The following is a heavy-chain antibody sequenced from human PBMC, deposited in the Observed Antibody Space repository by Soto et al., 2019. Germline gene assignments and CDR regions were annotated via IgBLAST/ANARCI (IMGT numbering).Heavy chain of an antibody. Sequence: VQLVESGGGVVQPGRSLRLSCAASGFTFSSYGMHWVRQAPGKGLEWVAGIWYDGNNKYYADSVKGRFTISRDNSKNTLYLQMNSLRGEDTAVYYCARDRYPGIAGGGPDYWGQGTLVTVSS. J-gene: IGHJ4*02. CDR2: IWYDGNNK. CDR3: ARDRYPGIAGGGPDY. CDR1: GFTFSSYG. V-gene: IGHV3-33*01. D-gene: IGHD6-13*01.